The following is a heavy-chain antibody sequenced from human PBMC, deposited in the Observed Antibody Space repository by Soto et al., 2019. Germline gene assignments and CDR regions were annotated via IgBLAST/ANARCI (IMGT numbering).Heavy chain of an antibody. CDR3: ARYYYYDSSGSRFYYYGMDV. CDR1: GFTFSSYS. J-gene: IGHJ6*02. D-gene: IGHD3-22*01. V-gene: IGHV3-48*01. Sequence: GGSLRLSCAASGFTFSSYSMNWVRQAPGKGLEWVSYISSSSSTIYYADSVKGRFTISRDNAKNSLYLQMNSLRAEDTAVYYCARYYYYDSSGSRFYYYGMDVWGQGTTVTVSS. CDR2: ISSSSSTI.